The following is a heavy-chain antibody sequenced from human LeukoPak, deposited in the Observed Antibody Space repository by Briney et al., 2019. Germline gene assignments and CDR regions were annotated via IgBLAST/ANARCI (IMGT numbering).Heavy chain of an antibody. D-gene: IGHD1-26*01. CDR1: GFTFSSYS. CDR3: AKDNPYYYFDY. J-gene: IGHJ4*02. CDR2: ISSSSSTI. V-gene: IGHV3-48*01. Sequence: GGSLRLSCAASGFTFSSYSMNWVRQAPGKGLEWVSYISSSSSTIYYADSVKGRFTISRDNAKNTLYLQMNSLRAEDTAVYYCAKDNPYYYFDYWGQGTLVTVSS.